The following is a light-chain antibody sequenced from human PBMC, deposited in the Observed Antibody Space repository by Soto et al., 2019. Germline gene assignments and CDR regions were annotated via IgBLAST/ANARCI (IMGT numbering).Light chain of an antibody. CDR1: SSNIGRNY. CDR2: RTD. J-gene: IGLJ2*01. CDR3: AVWDDGLNVHVV. Sequence: QPVLTQPPSVSGTPGQRVTISCSGSSSNIGRNYVYWYQQVPGTAPKVLIFRTDQRPSGVPDRFSGSKSGTTASLAISGLRSEDEADYYCAVWDDGLNVHVVFGGGTKLTVL. V-gene: IGLV1-47*01.